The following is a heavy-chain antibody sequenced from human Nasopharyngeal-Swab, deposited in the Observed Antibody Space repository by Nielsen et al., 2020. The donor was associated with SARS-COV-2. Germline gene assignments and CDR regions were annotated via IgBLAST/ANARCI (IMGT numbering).Heavy chain of an antibody. CDR1: GFTFSSYA. J-gene: IGHJ6*02. CDR3: AKAPYLRGLDV. V-gene: IGHV3-23*01. Sequence: SLSCAASGFTFSSYAMSWVRQAPGKGLEWVSIISGSGDTTYYADSVNDRFTISRDNSKNTLYLQTNSLRVEDTAVYYCAKAPYLRGLDVWGQGTTVTVSS. D-gene: IGHD2-21*01. CDR2: ISGSGDTT.